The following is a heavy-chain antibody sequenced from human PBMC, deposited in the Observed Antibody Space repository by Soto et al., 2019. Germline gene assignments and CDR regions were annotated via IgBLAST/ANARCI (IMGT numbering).Heavy chain of an antibody. Sequence: QVQLVESGGGVVQPGRSLRLSCAASGFTFSSYGMHWVRQAPGKGLEWVAVISYDGSNKYYADSVKGRFTISRDNSKNTLYVQMNSLRAEDTGVYYCEKEGGMYDRGYYFDYWGQGTLVTVSS. CDR1: GFTFSSYG. J-gene: IGHJ4*02. V-gene: IGHV3-30*18. D-gene: IGHD3-9*01. CDR2: ISYDGSNK. CDR3: EKEGGMYDRGYYFDY.